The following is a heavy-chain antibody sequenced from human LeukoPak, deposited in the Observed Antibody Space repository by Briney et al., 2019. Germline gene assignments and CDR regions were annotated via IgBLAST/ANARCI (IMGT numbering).Heavy chain of an antibody. CDR1: GGSISSYY. Sequence: SETLSLTCTVSGGSISSYYWSWIRQPPGKGLEWIGYIYTSGSTNYNPSLKSRVTISVDTSKNQFSLKLSSVTAADTAVYYCARQIQLWNYYYYYYYMDVWSKGTTVTVSS. J-gene: IGHJ6*03. V-gene: IGHV4-4*09. CDR3: ARQIQLWNYYYYYYYMDV. CDR2: IYTSGST. D-gene: IGHD5-18*01.